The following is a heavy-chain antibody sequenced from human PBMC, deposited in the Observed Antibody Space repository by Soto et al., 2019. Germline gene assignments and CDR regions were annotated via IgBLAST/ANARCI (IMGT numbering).Heavy chain of an antibody. CDR2: TFPIFDRG. J-gene: IGHJ4*02. Sequence: SVKVSCKASGGTFSSYPITWVRQAPGQGLEWMGGTFPIFDRGNYAQKFQGRLTITTDKSTNTAYMELSSLRSEDTAVYYCARRNTSGYLRYFDSRGQGTLVTVSS. CDR3: ARRNTSGYLRYFDS. CDR1: GGTFSSYP. D-gene: IGHD3-22*01. V-gene: IGHV1-69*05.